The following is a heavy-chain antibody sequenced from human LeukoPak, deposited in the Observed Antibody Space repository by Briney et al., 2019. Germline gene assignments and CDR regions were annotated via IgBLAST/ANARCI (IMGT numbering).Heavy chain of an antibody. J-gene: IGHJ6*02. D-gene: IGHD3-3*01. CDR2: IIPIFGIA. V-gene: IGHV1-69*04. CDR3: ARDLQISDYDFWSGLYGIDV. Sequence: GASVTVSCKASGGTFSSYAISWVRQAPGQGLEWMGRIIPIFGIANYAQKFQGRVTITADKSTSTAYMELSSLRSEDTAVYYCARDLQISDYDFWSGLYGIDVWGQGTTVTVSS. CDR1: GGTFSSYA.